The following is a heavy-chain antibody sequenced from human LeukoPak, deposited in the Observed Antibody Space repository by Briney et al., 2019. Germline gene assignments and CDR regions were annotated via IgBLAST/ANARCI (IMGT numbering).Heavy chain of an antibody. CDR1: GYTFTGYY. CDR2: VNPNTGGT. J-gene: IGHJ4*02. V-gene: IGHV1-2*02. Sequence: ATVKVSCKASGYTFTGYYINWVRQAPGQAPEWVGWVNPNTGGTRYAQKFQGRVTMTRDTSITTAFMELRGLTFDDTAVFYCVREAGPLDWGQGTLVTVSS. CDR3: VREAGPLD.